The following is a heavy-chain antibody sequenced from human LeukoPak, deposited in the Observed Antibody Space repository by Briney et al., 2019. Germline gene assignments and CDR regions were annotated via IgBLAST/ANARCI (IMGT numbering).Heavy chain of an antibody. Sequence: ASVKVSCKASGYTFNRNAINWVRQAPGQGLEWMGIINPSGGSTSYAQKFQGRVTMTRDMSTSTVYMELRSLRSEDTAVYYCARGQVVVITTPFDYWGQGTLVTVSS. J-gene: IGHJ4*02. V-gene: IGHV1-46*02. D-gene: IGHD3-22*01. CDR2: INPSGGST. CDR1: GYTFNRNA. CDR3: ARGQVVVITTPFDY.